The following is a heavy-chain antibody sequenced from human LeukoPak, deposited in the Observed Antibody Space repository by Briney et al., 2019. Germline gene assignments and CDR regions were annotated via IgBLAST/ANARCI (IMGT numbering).Heavy chain of an antibody. V-gene: IGHV3-21*01. J-gene: IGHJ4*02. CDR3: ARELPAAHRPPYDY. Sequence: GGSLRLSCAASGFTFSSYSMNWVRQAPGKGLEWVSSISSSSSYIYYADSVKGRFTISRDNAKNSLYLQMNSLRAEDTAVYYCARELPAAHRPPYDYWSQGTLVTVSS. D-gene: IGHD2-2*01. CDR2: ISSSSSYI. CDR1: GFTFSSYS.